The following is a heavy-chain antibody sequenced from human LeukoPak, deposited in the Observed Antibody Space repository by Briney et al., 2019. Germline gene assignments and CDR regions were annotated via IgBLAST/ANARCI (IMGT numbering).Heavy chain of an antibody. CDR2: INPNSGGT. V-gene: IGHV1-2*02. Sequence: ASVKVSCRASGYTFTGYHMHWVRQAPGQGLEWMGWINPNSGGTSYAQKFQGRVTMTRDTSISTAYMELSRLRSDDTAVYYCARTLRGAYGSGSYYLWFDPWGQGTLVTVSS. J-gene: IGHJ5*02. CDR1: GYTFTGYH. CDR3: ARTLRGAYGSGSYYLWFDP. D-gene: IGHD3-10*01.